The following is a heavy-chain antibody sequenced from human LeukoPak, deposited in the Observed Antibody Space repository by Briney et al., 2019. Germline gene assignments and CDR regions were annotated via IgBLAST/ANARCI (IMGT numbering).Heavy chain of an antibody. V-gene: IGHV4-59*01. CDR3: ARHYASSGYYFDY. Sequence: PSETLSLTCTVSGGSISSYYWSWIRQPPGKGLEWIGYIYYSGSTNYNPSLKSRVTISVDTSTNQFSLNLSSVTAADTAVYYCARHYASSGYYFDYWGLGTLVTVSS. J-gene: IGHJ4*02. CDR2: IYYSGST. CDR1: GGSISSYY. D-gene: IGHD3-22*01.